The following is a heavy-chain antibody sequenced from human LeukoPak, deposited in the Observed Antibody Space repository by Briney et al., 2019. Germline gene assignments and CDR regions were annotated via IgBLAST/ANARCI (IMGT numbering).Heavy chain of an antibody. CDR2: IRYDGTNK. CDR3: VRKGVGTTLTSIYDKNPFEH. J-gene: IGHJ4*02. D-gene: IGHD1-26*01. V-gene: IGHV3-30*02. Sequence: GGSLRLSCAASGFTFSSYGMHWVRQAPGKGLEWVTFIRYDGTNKYYADSVKGRFAISRDNSKNTLYLQVGSLRAEDMAVYYCVRKGVGTTLTSIYDKNPFEHWGQGTLVTVSS. CDR1: GFTFSSYG.